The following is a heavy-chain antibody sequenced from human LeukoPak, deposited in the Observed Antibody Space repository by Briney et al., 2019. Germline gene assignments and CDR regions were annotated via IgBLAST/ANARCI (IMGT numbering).Heavy chain of an antibody. Sequence: ASVKVSCKVSGYTLTELSMHWVRQAPGKGLEWMGGFDPEDGETIYAQKFQGRVTMTEDTSTDTAYMELSSLRSEDTAVYYCATVIGVRSYLVPAAIRGESMYYFDYWGQGTLVTVSS. J-gene: IGHJ4*02. D-gene: IGHD2-2*02. V-gene: IGHV1-24*01. CDR2: FDPEDGET. CDR1: GYTLTELS. CDR3: ATVIGVRSYLVPAAIRGESMYYFDY.